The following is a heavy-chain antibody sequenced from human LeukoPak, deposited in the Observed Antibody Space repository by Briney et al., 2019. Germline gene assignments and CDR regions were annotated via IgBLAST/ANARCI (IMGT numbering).Heavy chain of an antibody. D-gene: IGHD6-19*01. CDR2: IYTSGST. CDR3: ARDFPGIAVAGPLDY. Sequence: SETLSLTCTVSGGSISSYYWSWIRQPAGKGLEWIGRIYTSGSTNYNLSLKSRVTISVDKSKNQFSLKLSSVTAADTAVYYCARDFPGIAVAGPLDYWGQGTLVTVSS. J-gene: IGHJ4*02. CDR1: GGSISSYY. V-gene: IGHV4-4*07.